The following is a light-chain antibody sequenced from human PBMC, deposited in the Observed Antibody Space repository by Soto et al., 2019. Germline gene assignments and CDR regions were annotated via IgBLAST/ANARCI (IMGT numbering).Light chain of an antibody. Sequence: QSVLTQPASVSGSPGQSIIISCTGTSSDVGGYNYVSWYQQHPGKAPKLIIYEVSNRPSGVSNRFSGSKSGNTASLTISGLQAEDEADYYCNSYTSKSTGVFGTGTKVTVL. CDR1: SSDVGGYNY. J-gene: IGLJ1*01. CDR2: EVS. V-gene: IGLV2-14*01. CDR3: NSYTSKSTGV.